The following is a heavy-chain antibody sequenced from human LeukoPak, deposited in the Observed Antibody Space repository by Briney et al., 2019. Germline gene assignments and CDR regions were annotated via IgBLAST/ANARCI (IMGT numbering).Heavy chain of an antibody. CDR1: GGSISSYY. J-gene: IGHJ6*03. V-gene: IGHV4-4*07. D-gene: IGHD4-17*01. CDR2: IYTSGST. CDR3: ARGGTVTPDWHYYMDV. Sequence: SETLPLTCTVSGGSISSYYWSWIRQPAGKGLEWIGRIYTSGSTNYNPSLKSRVTMSVDTSKNQFSLKLSSVTAADTAVYYCARGGTVTPDWHYYMDVWGKGTTVTISS.